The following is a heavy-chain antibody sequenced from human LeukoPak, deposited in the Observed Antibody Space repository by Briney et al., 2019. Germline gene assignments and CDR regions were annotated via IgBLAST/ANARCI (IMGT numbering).Heavy chain of an antibody. CDR2: ISTSSSYI. V-gene: IGHV3-21*01. Sequence: GGSLRLSCAASGFTFSSYSMNWVRQAPGKGLEWVSCISTSSSYIYYADSVKGRFIISRDNAKNSLFLQMSSLRADDTAVYYCTRDDISDTSGYYHGWFDPWGQGTLVTVSS. CDR1: GFTFSSYS. CDR3: TRDDISDTSGYYHGWFDP. J-gene: IGHJ5*02. D-gene: IGHD3-22*01.